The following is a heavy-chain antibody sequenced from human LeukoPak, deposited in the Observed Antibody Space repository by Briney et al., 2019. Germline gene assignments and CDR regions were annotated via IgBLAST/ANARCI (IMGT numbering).Heavy chain of an antibody. J-gene: IGHJ6*03. CDR1: GFSFSDSW. D-gene: IGHD3-22*01. V-gene: IGHV3-7*01. CDR2: IKQDGSEK. Sequence: PGESLRLSCATSGFSFSDSWASWLRQAPGKGLEWVANIKQDGSEKYYVDSVKGRFTISRDNAKNSLYLQMSSLRAEDTAVYYCATIRADSSGYFPHYHYYYMDVWGKGTTVTVS. CDR3: ATIRADSSGYFPHYHYYYMDV.